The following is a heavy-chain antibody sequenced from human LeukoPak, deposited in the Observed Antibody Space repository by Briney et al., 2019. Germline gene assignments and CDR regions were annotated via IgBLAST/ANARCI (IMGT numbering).Heavy chain of an antibody. Sequence: SETLSLTCAVYGGSFSGYYWSWIRQPPGKGLEWIGEINHSGSTNYNPSLKSRVTISVDTSKNQFSLKLSSVTAADTAVYYCARGVARGSYDYWGQGTLVTVSS. CDR2: INHSGST. CDR3: ARGVARGSYDY. V-gene: IGHV4-34*01. J-gene: IGHJ4*02. CDR1: GGSFSGYY. D-gene: IGHD2-15*01.